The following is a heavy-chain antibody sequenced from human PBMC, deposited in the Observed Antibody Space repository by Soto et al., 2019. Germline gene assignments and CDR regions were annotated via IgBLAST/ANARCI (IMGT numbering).Heavy chain of an antibody. CDR2: ISYDGSHK. Sequence: GGSLRLSCAASGFIFSTYGMHWVRQAPGKGLEWVAVISYDGSHKYYTDSVRGRFTISRDDSQNTLYLQMNSLRAEDTAVYYCAKGFGDSTYYYYYMDVWGKGTTVTVSS. D-gene: IGHD3-16*01. V-gene: IGHV3-30*18. CDR3: AKGFGDSTYYYYYMDV. CDR1: GFIFSTYG. J-gene: IGHJ6*03.